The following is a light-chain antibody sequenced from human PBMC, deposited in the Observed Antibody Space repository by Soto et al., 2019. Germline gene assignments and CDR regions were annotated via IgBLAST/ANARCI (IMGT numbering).Light chain of an antibody. Sequence: ETVLTQAPGTLSLSPGERATLSCRASQSVSSNYLACYQHIPGQAPRLLIYGASTRATGIPDRFSGSGSGTGFTLTISRLEPEDFAVYYCQQFDRSLPSWTFGQGTKVE. J-gene: IGKJ1*01. CDR3: QQFDRSLPSWT. V-gene: IGKV3-20*01. CDR1: QSVSSNY. CDR2: GAS.